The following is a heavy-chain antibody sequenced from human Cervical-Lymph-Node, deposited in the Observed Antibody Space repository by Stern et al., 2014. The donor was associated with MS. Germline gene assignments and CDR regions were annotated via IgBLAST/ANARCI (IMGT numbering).Heavy chain of an antibody. CDR3: ARSFMTHHLLLFDH. Sequence: QVQLKESGPGMVKPSQTLYLTCTVSGGSISSGTHYWSWIRQHPGKGLEWIGDIYKSASTYYSPSLKNRLTISLDTSKNHFSLELISINAADTTVYFCARSFMTHHLLLFDHWGQGTLVTVSS. V-gene: IGHV4-31*03. CDR1: GGSISSGTHY. D-gene: IGHD2-15*01. CDR2: IYKSAST. J-gene: IGHJ4*02.